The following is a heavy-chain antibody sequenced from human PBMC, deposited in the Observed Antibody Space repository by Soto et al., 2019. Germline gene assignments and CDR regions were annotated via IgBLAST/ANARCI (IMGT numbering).Heavy chain of an antibody. Sequence: PSATLSPTCTVSGGSLSSSSYYWGWVRQPPGKGLEWIGSIYYSGSTYYNPSLKSRVTISVDTSKNQFSLKLSSVTAADTAVYYCASNSGYSSGWTPYFDYWGQGALVTVSS. CDR1: GGSLSSSSYY. D-gene: IGHD6-19*01. V-gene: IGHV4-39*01. CDR3: ASNSGYSSGWTPYFDY. J-gene: IGHJ4*02. CDR2: IYYSGST.